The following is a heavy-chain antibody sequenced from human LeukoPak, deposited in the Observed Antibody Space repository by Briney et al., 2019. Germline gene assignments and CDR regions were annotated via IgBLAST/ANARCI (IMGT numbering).Heavy chain of an antibody. CDR3: ARVRNDYDSSGYWLFDY. CDR2: INPNSGGT. Sequence: ASVKVSCKASGYTFTSHHMHWVRQAPGQGLEWMGWINPNSGGTNYAQKFQGRVAMTRDTSISTAYMELSRLRSDDTAVYYCARVRNDYDSSGYWLFDYWGQGTLVTVSS. J-gene: IGHJ4*02. CDR1: GYTFTSHH. V-gene: IGHV1-2*02. D-gene: IGHD3-22*01.